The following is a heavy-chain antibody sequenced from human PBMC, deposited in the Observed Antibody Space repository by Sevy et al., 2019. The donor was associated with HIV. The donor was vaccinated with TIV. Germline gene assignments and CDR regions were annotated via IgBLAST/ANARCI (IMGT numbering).Heavy chain of an antibody. V-gene: IGHV3-74*01. J-gene: IGHJ4*02. Sequence: GGSLRLSCAASGFTFGNYWMHWVRQAPGKGLVWISRINNDGSNRNYADSVKGRFTISRDNSKNTLYLQMNSLRAEDTAVYYCAKLTEVVVVIAKYYFDYWGQGTLVTVSS. CDR1: GFTFGNYW. CDR3: AKLTEVVVVIAKYYFDY. D-gene: IGHD2-21*01. CDR2: INNDGSNR.